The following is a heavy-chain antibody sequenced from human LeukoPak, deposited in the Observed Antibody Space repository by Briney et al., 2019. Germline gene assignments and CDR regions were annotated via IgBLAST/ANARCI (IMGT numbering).Heavy chain of an antibody. CDR3: ARHTKYSSSSRVFEY. Sequence: GESLKISCQGSGYSFLSHWIGWVRQMPGKGLEWMGIIYPGDSDTRYNPSFQGQVTISADKSISTAYLQWSSLKASDTAMYYCARHTKYSSSSRVFEYWGQGTLVTVSS. CDR2: IYPGDSDT. CDR1: GYSFLSHW. D-gene: IGHD6-6*01. J-gene: IGHJ4*02. V-gene: IGHV5-51*01.